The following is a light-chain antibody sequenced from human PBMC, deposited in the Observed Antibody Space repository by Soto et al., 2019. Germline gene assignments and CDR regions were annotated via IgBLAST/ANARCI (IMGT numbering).Light chain of an antibody. CDR3: QQLNTKPLT. V-gene: IGKV1-13*02. CDR1: QGIGTA. Sequence: IQLTQSPSTLSASVGDRVTITCRASQGIGTALAWYHQRPGNSPDLLVYDASTLQSGVPSRFSGSGSETDFSLTISGLQPEDFGHYYCQQLNTKPLTFGGGTRVEIK. J-gene: IGKJ4*01. CDR2: DAS.